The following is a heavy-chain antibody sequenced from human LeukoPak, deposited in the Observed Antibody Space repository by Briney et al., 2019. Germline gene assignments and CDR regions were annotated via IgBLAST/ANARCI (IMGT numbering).Heavy chain of an antibody. CDR2: INPNSGGT. CDR1: GYTFTGYY. D-gene: IGHD1-26*01. V-gene: IGHV1-2*02. Sequence: ASLKVSCKASGYTFTGYYMHWVRQAPGQGLEWMGCINPNSGGTNYAQKFPGRVSMTRDTSTSTDYMELSRLRADDTAVYYCARDWIRGTKNSHYYYYYGMDVWGQGTTVTVSS. J-gene: IGHJ6*02. CDR3: ARDWIRGTKNSHYYYYYGMDV.